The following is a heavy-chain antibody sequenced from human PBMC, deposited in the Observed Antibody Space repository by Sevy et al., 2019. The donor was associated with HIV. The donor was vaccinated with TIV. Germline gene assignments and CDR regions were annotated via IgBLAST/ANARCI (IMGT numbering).Heavy chain of an antibody. D-gene: IGHD2-15*01. CDR1: GYTFSSYR. Sequence: ASGKVSCKASGYTFSSYRITWVRQAPGQGPEWIGWISALNGDTNYAQKLQGRVTMTADTSTSTVYMDLRSLRSDDTAVYYCARAYCSGGRCYSLAYWGQGTLVTVSS. J-gene: IGHJ4*02. CDR3: ARAYCSGGRCYSLAY. CDR2: ISALNGDT. V-gene: IGHV1-18*01.